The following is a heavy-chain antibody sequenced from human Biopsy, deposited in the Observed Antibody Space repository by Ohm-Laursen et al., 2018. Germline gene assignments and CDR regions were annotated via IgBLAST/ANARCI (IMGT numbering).Heavy chain of an antibody. Sequence: SETLSLTCTVSGDSVSIGSFYWTWIRQPPGQGLEYIGYIYDRGSTANYNPSLESRVTMSVDMPKNQFSLKLSSVTAADTAIYYCARGMRSSGWPYFDSWGQGTLVTVSS. CDR3: ARGMRSSGWPYFDS. J-gene: IGHJ4*02. CDR1: GDSVSIGSFY. D-gene: IGHD6-19*01. CDR2: IYDRGSTA. V-gene: IGHV4-61*01.